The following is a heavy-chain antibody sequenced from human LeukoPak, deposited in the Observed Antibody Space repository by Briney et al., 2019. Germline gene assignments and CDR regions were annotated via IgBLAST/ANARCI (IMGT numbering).Heavy chain of an antibody. J-gene: IGHJ4*02. CDR3: ARSIANHDYFDY. Sequence: GGSLRLSCAASGFTFSSYGMHWVRQAPGKGLEWVAFIRYDGSNKYYADSVKGRFTISRDNSKNTLYLQMNSLRAEDTAVYYCARSIANHDYFDYWGQGTLVTVSS. V-gene: IGHV3-30*02. CDR2: IRYDGSNK. CDR1: GFTFSSYG. D-gene: IGHD6-6*01.